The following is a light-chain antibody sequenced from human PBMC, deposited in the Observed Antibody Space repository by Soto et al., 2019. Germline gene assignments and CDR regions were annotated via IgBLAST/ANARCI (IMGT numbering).Light chain of an antibody. CDR2: EVS. CDR1: SSDVGGYNY. Sequence: QSVLTQPASVSASPGQSITMSCTGTSSDVGGYNYVSWYQQHPGKAPKLMIYEVSNRPSGVSNRFSGSKSGNTASLTISGLQAEDEADYYCSSYASSSTYVFGTGTKVTVL. J-gene: IGLJ1*01. CDR3: SSYASSSTYV. V-gene: IGLV2-14*01.